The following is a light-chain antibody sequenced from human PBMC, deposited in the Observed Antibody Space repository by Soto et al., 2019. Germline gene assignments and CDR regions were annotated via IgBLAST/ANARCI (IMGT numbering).Light chain of an antibody. V-gene: IGKV2-28*01. Sequence: DIVMTQSPLSLPVTPGEPASISCRSSRNLLHIDGYNYLEWYLQKPGQSPQLLIYLGSYRASGVPDRFSGSGSGTDFTLRISRVEAEDVGVYYCMQAVYTRTFGPGTKVDIK. J-gene: IGKJ1*01. CDR1: RNLLHIDGYNY. CDR3: MQAVYTRT. CDR2: LGS.